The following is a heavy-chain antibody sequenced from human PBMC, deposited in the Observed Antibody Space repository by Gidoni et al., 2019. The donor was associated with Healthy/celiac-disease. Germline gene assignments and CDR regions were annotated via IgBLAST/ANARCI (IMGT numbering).Heavy chain of an antibody. CDR3: AKTAPTSYYYGSGPFDY. CDR1: GLTFSSSA. Sequence: EVQLVESGGGLVQPGGYRRLSCAASGLTFSSSAMSWVRQAPGKGLDGVSAISDSGGSTYYADSVKSRFTISRDNSKNTLYLQMNSLRAEDTAVYYCAKTAPTSYYYGSGPFDYWGQGTLVTVSS. D-gene: IGHD3-10*01. V-gene: IGHV3-23*04. J-gene: IGHJ4*02. CDR2: ISDSGGST.